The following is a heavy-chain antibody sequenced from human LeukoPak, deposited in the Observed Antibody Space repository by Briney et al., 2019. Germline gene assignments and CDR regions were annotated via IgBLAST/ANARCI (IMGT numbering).Heavy chain of an antibody. CDR2: ISGSGGST. CDR1: GFTFSSYA. Sequence: GGSLRLSCAASGFTFSSYAMSWVRQAPGKGLEWVSAISGSGGSTYYADSVKGRFTISRDNSKNTLYLQMNSLRAEDTAVYYCAKAXYYXXSXGXXXAXYXXGQXTMV. D-gene: IGHD3-22*01. V-gene: IGHV3-23*01. J-gene: IGHJ3*02. CDR3: AKAXYYXXSXGXXXAXYX.